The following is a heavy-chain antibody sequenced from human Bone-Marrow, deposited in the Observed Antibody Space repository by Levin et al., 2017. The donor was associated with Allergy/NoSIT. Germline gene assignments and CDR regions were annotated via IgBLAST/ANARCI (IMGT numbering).Heavy chain of an antibody. Sequence: PSETLSLTCNVSGGSISSHYWTWIRQPPGKGLEWIGYIYYSGATNYNPSLGSRITISVDASKNQFSLRVRSVTAADTALYFCARIREMGFGGYYNYGMDVWGHGTTVTVSS. V-gene: IGHV4-59*11. CDR1: GGSISSHY. D-gene: IGHD3-3*01. J-gene: IGHJ6*02. CDR2: IYYSGAT. CDR3: ARIREMGFGGYYNYGMDV.